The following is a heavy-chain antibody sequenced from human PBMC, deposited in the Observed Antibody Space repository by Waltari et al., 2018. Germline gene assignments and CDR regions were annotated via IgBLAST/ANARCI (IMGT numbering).Heavy chain of an antibody. Sequence: QVQLQESGPGLVKPSETLSLTCTVSGGSISSYYWSWIRQPAGKGLEWIGRIYTSGSTNYTPSLKSRVTMSVDTSKNQFSLKLSSVTAADTAVYYCARGYPYCSGGSCARWYFDLWGRGTLVTVSS. D-gene: IGHD2-15*01. CDR2: IYTSGST. CDR3: ARGYPYCSGGSCARWYFDL. V-gene: IGHV4-4*07. CDR1: GGSISSYY. J-gene: IGHJ2*01.